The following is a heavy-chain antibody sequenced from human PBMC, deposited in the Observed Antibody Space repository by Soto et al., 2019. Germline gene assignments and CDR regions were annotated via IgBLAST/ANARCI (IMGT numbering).Heavy chain of an antibody. V-gene: IGHV1-18*01. Sequence: QVQLVQSGAEVKKPGASVKVSCKASGYTFTSYGISWVRQAPGQGLEWMGWINAYNGNTNYAQKLQGRVTMTTDTATSTAYMERRSRGSDDRAGYYCARVLPPFDPWGQGTLVTVSS. CDR2: INAYNGNT. CDR3: ARVLPPFDP. CDR1: GYTFTSYG. J-gene: IGHJ5*02.